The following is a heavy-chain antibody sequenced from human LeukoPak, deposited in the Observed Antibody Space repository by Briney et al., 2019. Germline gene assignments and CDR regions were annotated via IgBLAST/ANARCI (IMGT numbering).Heavy chain of an antibody. V-gene: IGHV3-48*01. CDR3: ARVTSRSGYYFDY. CDR2: TSSSSSTI. Sequence: GGSLRLSCAASGFTFSSYVMSWVRQAPGKGLEWVSYTSSSSSTIYYADSVKGRCTISRDNAKNSLYLQMNSLRADDTAVYYCARVTSRSGYYFDYWGQGSLVTVSS. CDR1: GFTFSSYV. J-gene: IGHJ4*02. D-gene: IGHD1-14*01.